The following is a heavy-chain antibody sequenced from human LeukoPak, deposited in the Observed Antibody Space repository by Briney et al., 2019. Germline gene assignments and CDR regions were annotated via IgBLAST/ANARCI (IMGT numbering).Heavy chain of an antibody. D-gene: IGHD1-14*01. CDR3: ARDXEHGNAFDI. CDR1: GGSISSYY. CDR2: IYYSGST. J-gene: IGHJ3*02. Sequence: PSETLSLTCTVSGGSISSYYWSWIRQPPGKGLEWIGYIYYSGSTNYNPSLKSRVTISVDTSKNQFSLKLSSVTAADTAVYYCARDXEHGNAFDIWGQGTMVTVXS. V-gene: IGHV4-59*01.